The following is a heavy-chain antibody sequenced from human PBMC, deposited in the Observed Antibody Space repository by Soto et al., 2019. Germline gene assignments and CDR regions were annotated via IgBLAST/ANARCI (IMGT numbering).Heavy chain of an antibody. D-gene: IGHD3-22*01. J-gene: IGHJ5*02. CDR3: ARRTHYYDRFDP. CDR1: GYSFTSYW. CDR2: IDPSDSYT. V-gene: IGHV5-10-1*01. Sequence: PVESLKISCKGSGYSFTSYWISWVRQMPGKGLEWMGRIDPSDSYTNYSPSFQGHVTISADKSISTAYLQWSSLKASDTAMYYCARRTHYYDRFDPWGQGTLVTV.